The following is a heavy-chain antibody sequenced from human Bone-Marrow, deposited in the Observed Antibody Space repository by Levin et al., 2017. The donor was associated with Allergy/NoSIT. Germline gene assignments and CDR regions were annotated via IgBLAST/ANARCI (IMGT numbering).Heavy chain of an antibody. CDR1: GFPFSSYG. J-gene: IGHJ6*02. V-gene: IGHV3-30*18. Sequence: LSLTCAASGFPFSSYGMHWVRQAPGKGLEWVAVISYDGSNKYYADSVKGRFTISRDNSKNTLYLQMNSLRAEDTAVYYCAKESLNDHGGYYYYGMDVWGQGTTVTVSS. CDR3: AKESLNDHGGYYYYGMDV. D-gene: IGHD1-1*01. CDR2: ISYDGSNK.